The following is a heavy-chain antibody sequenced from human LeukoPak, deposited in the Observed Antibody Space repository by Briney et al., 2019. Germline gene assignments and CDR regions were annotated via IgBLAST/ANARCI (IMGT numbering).Heavy chain of an antibody. CDR1: GFTVSSNY. D-gene: IGHD5-24*01. V-gene: IGHV3-66*01. J-gene: IGHJ4*02. CDR2: INSGGST. Sequence: PGGSLRLSCAASGFTVSSNYMSWVRQAPGKGLEWVSVINSGGSTYYADSVKGRFTISRDNSKNTLYLQMNSLRAEDTAVYYCARMATIIDYFDYWGQGTLVTVSS. CDR3: ARMATIIDYFDY.